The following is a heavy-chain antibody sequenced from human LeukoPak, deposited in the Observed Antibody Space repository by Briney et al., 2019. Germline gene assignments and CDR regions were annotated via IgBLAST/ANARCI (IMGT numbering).Heavy chain of an antibody. CDR2: INHSGST. J-gene: IGHJ4*02. Sequence: SETLSLTCAVDCGSFSGYYWSWVRQPPGKGLEWIGEINHSGSTNYNPSLKSRVTISVDASKNQFSLKLSSVTAADTAVYYCARRHSDSSGYWYFDYWGQGTLVTVSS. V-gene: IGHV4-34*01. CDR3: ARRHSDSSGYWYFDY. CDR1: CGSFSGYY. D-gene: IGHD3-22*01.